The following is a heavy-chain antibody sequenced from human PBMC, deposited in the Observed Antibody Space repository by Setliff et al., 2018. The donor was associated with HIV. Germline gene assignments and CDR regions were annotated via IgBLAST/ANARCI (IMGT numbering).Heavy chain of an antibody. CDR2: ITTDSNYI. D-gene: IGHD5-18*01. J-gene: IGHJ6*03. Sequence: ETLSLTCAVYGGSFSGYYWSWIRQAPGKGPEWVSSITTDSNYIYYADSVKGRFTISRDSAKNSLYLQTSSLRAEDTAVYYCAREVYRYDDGSESMDVWGKGTTVTVSS. CDR1: GGSFSGYY. CDR3: AREVYRYDDGSESMDV. V-gene: IGHV3-21*06.